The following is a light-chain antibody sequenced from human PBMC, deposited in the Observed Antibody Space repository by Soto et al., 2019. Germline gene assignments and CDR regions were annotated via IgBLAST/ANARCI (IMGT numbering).Light chain of an antibody. V-gene: IGKV3-11*01. CDR3: QQRNSWPPIT. CDR1: QRVRTY. Sequence: AQAPLTVTLSPVSQATSPFMASQRVRTYLAWYQVKPGQAPRLLIYDASSRASGVPARFSGSGSGTDFTLTISSLEPEDFALYYCQQRNSWPPITFGQGTRLEIK. J-gene: IGKJ5*01. CDR2: DAS.